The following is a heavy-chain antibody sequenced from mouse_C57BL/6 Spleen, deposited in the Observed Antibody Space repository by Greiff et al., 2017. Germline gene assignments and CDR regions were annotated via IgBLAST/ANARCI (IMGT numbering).Heavy chain of an antibody. CDR1: GFTFSDYG. J-gene: IGHJ3*01. D-gene: IGHD1-1*02. Sequence: EVKLVESGGGLVKPGASLKLSCAASGFTFSDYGMHWVRQAPGKGLEWVAYISSGSSTIYYAETVKGRFTISRDNAKNTLFLQMPSLRSEDTAMYYCARPDYGPAWFAYWGQGTLVTVSA. V-gene: IGHV5-17*01. CDR3: ARPDYGPAWFAY. CDR2: ISSGSSTI.